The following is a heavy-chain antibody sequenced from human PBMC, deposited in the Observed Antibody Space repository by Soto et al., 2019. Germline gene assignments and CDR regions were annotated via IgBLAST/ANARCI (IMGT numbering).Heavy chain of an antibody. CDR1: GYILTSYC. J-gene: IGHJ6*02. D-gene: IGHD6-19*01. Sequence: EDLKISFNGSGYILTSYCIGWVRQMPLKVLYWMGIIYPGDSDTRYSPSFQGQVTISADKSISTAYLQWSSLKASDTAMYYCARGGYSSGWYLDYYYYGMDVWGQGTTVTVSS. V-gene: IGHV5-51*01. CDR3: ARGGYSSGWYLDYYYYGMDV. CDR2: IYPGDSDT.